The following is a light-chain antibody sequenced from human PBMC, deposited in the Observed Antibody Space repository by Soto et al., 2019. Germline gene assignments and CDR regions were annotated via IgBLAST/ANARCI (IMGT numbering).Light chain of an antibody. Sequence: EIVLTQSPGTLSLSPGERVTLSCRASQSVSDNYLAWYRQKPGQAPRILIYDASHRVTGIPDRFSGSGSGTDFTLTISRLEPDDFAVYYCQLYGSSPPFTFGPGTKVEIK. CDR3: QLYGSSPPFT. J-gene: IGKJ3*01. V-gene: IGKV3-20*01. CDR1: QSVSDNY. CDR2: DAS.